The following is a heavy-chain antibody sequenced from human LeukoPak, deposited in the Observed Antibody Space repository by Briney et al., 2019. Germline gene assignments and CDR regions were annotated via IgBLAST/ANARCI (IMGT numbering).Heavy chain of an antibody. D-gene: IGHD3-22*01. Sequence: SETLSLTCTVSGGSISSSSYYWGWIRQPPGKGLEWIGSIYYSGSTYYNPSLKSRVTISVDTSKNQFSLNLRSVTAGDTAVYYCARLLEYYDSRGYFDYWGQGTPVTVSS. CDR3: ARLLEYYDSRGYFDY. CDR1: GGSISSSSYY. V-gene: IGHV4-39*01. J-gene: IGHJ4*02. CDR2: IYYSGST.